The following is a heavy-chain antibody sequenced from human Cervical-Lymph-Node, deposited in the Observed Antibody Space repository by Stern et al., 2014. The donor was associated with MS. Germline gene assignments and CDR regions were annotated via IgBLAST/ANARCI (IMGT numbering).Heavy chain of an antibody. Sequence: VQLVESGSELKKPGASVEVSCKASGYTFNNNAVTWVRQAPGQGLEWMGWINTETGNPTYAQGFAGRLVFSLDTSVSTAYLQITSLKAEDTAVYFCARVSNSGYYGDHSGQGTLVTVSS. J-gene: IGHJ4*02. V-gene: IGHV7-4-1*02. CDR2: INTETGNP. CDR1: GYTFNNNA. D-gene: IGHD3-22*01. CDR3: ARVSNSGYYGDH.